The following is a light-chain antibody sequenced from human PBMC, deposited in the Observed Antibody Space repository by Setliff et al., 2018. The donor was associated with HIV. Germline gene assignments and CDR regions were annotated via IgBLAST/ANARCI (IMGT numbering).Light chain of an antibody. Sequence: QSALTQPRSVSGSPGQSVTISCTGSSNDVGGYNYVSWHQHHPGKAPKLMIYEVSNRPSGVSNRFSGSKSGNTASLTISGLQAEDEADYYCSSYTSTNTPWVFGGGTKVTVL. CDR2: EVS. CDR1: SNDVGGYNY. V-gene: IGLV2-14*01. CDR3: SSYTSTNTPWV. J-gene: IGLJ3*02.